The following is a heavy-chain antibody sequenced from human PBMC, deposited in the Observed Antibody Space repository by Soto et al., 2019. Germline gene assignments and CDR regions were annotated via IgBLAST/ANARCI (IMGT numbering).Heavy chain of an antibody. CDR1: GGSISSYY. CDR3: ARMNYYDTSGYPFDY. J-gene: IGHJ4*02. V-gene: IGHV4-59*01. D-gene: IGHD3-22*01. Sequence: PSETLSLTCTVSGGSISSYYWSWIRQPPGKGLEWIGYIYFRGTTNYNPSLKSRVTMSADTSKNQFSLKLNSLTAADTAVYYCARMNYYDTSGYPFDYWGQGMMVTVS. CDR2: IYFRGTT.